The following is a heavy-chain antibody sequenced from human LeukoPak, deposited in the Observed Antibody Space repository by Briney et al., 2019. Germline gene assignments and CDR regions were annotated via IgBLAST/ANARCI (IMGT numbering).Heavy chain of an antibody. CDR3: ARMITGTLVFGY. V-gene: IGHV1-2*02. CDR1: GYTFTGYY. D-gene: IGHD1-7*01. Sequence: RVASVKVSCKASGYTFTGYYMHWVRQAPGQGLEWMGWINPNSGGTNYAQKFQGRVTMTRDTSISTAYMELSRPRSDDTAVYYCARMITGTLVFGYWGQGTLVTVSS. J-gene: IGHJ4*02. CDR2: INPNSGGT.